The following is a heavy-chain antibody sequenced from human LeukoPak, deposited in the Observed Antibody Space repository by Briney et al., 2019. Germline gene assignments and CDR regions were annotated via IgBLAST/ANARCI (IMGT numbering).Heavy chain of an antibody. CDR3: ARVRIAAAGPTIPGYYFDY. D-gene: IGHD6-13*01. CDR2: INPNSGDT. V-gene: IGHV1-2*06. CDR1: GYTFTGYH. J-gene: IGHJ4*02. Sequence: GASVKVSCKASGYTFTGYHMHWVRQAPGQGLEWMGRINPNSGDTNYAQKFQGRVTMTRDTSISTAYMELSRLRSEDTAVYYCARVRIAAAGPTIPGYYFDYWGQGTLVTVSS.